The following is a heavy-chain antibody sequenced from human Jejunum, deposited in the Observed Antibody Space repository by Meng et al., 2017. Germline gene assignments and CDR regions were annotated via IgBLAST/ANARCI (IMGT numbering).Heavy chain of an antibody. J-gene: IGHJ4*02. Sequence: SETLSLTCTVSGGSISSSSYYWGWTRQPAGKGLEWIGSIYYNGRNYYNPSLKSRVTISVDSSKNQFSRKLSFVTAADTAIYYCADTNYDSSGYYPGYFDYWCQGTLVTVSS. V-gene: IGHV4-39*07. CDR3: ADTNYDSSGYYPGYFDY. D-gene: IGHD3-22*01. CDR1: GGSISSSSYY. CDR2: IYYNGRN.